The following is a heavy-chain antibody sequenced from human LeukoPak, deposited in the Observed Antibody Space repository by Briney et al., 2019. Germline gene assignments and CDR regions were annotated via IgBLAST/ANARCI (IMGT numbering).Heavy chain of an antibody. CDR1: GGSISSYY. D-gene: IGHD4-17*01. CDR2: IYTSGST. J-gene: IGHJ4*02. Sequence: SETLSLTCTVSGGSISSYYWSWIRQPTGKGLEWIGRIYTSGSTNYNPSLKSRVTMSVDTSKNQFSLKRSSVTAAVTAVYYCARDTNDYGALYYFDSWGQGTLVTVSS. CDR3: ARDTNDYGALYYFDS. V-gene: IGHV4-4*07.